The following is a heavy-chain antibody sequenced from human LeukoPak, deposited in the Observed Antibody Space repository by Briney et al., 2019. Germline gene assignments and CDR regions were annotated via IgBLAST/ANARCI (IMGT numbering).Heavy chain of an antibody. CDR1: GFTFDTYW. D-gene: IGHD3-16*02. V-gene: IGHV3-7*04. J-gene: IGHJ4*02. CDR2: IKQDGSEK. CDR3: ARGDTQSKYRQFDS. Sequence: GGSLRLYCAASGFTFDTYWMSWVRQAPGKGLEGVANIKQDGSEKDYVDSVKGRFTISRDNAKNSLYLQMNSLRAEDTGVYYCARGDTQSKYRQFDSWGQGSLVIVSS.